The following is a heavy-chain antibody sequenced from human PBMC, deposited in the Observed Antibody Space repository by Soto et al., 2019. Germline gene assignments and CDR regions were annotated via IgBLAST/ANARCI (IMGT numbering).Heavy chain of an antibody. CDR2: IIPIFGTA. V-gene: IGHV1-69*13. Sequence: EASVKVSCKASGGTFSSYAISWVRQAPGQGLEWMGGIIPIFGTANYAQKFQGRVTITADESTSTAYMELSSLRSEDTAVYYCARDREIAPPNWFDPWGQGTLVTVSS. CDR1: GGTFSSYA. J-gene: IGHJ5*02. CDR3: ARDREIAPPNWFDP. D-gene: IGHD6-13*01.